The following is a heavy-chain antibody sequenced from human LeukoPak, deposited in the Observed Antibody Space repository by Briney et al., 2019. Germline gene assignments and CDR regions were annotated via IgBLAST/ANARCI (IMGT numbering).Heavy chain of an antibody. J-gene: IGHJ4*02. CDR3: ARGGYSSSWYPFDY. V-gene: IGHV1-8*01. Sequence: ASVKVSCKTSGYTFTGYDINWVRQAPGQGLEWMGWMKSNSGDTHFAQKFQGRVTMTRNISISTAFMELSSLRSEDTAVYYCARGGYSSSWYPFDYWGKGSLVTVSS. CDR1: GYTFTGYD. D-gene: IGHD6-13*01. CDR2: MKSNSGDT.